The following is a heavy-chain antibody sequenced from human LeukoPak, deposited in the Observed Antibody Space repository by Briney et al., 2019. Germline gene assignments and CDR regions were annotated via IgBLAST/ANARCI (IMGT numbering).Heavy chain of an antibody. D-gene: IGHD3-9*01. CDR2: INHSGST. CDR3: ARGYDILTGYTRSFDY. V-gene: IGHV4-34*01. J-gene: IGHJ4*02. CDR1: GGSFSGYY. Sequence: PSETLSPTCAVYGGSFSGYYWSWIRQPQGKGLEWIGEINHSGSTNYNPYLKSRVTISVDTSKNQFSLKLSSVTAADTAVYYCARGYDILTGYTRSFDYWGQGTLVTVSS.